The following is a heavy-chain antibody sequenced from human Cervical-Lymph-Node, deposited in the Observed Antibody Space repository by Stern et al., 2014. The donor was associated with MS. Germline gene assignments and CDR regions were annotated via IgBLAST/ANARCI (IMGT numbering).Heavy chain of an antibody. CDR2: INPNSGGT. D-gene: IGHD6-19*01. CDR3: AITYSSGFWGLDY. J-gene: IGHJ4*02. Sequence: QLVQSGSEMKKPGASLRVSCKTSGYSFTDYYLHWVRQAPGQGLEWMGRINPNSGGTNSAQKFQGRVTMTRDKSISTVYLALSRLTSDDTAVYYCAITYSSGFWGLDYWGQGSLVTVSS. CDR1: GYSFTDYY. V-gene: IGHV1-2*06.